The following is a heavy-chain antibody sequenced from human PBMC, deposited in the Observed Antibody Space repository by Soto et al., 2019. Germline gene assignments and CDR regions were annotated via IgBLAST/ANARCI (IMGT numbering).Heavy chain of an antibody. V-gene: IGHV1-18*01. CDR1: GYTFTSSG. CDR2: ISAHTGSS. D-gene: IGHD3-22*01. J-gene: IGHJ3*01. CDR3: ARAFFYQGSDSRGYSFAAFDF. Sequence: QVQLVQSGAEVKKPGASVKVSCKASGYTFTSSGMSWVRQAPGQGLEGMGWISAHTGSSEYAQRFQGRVTMPTDRPTSTAYMELRSLRSDDTAVYYCARAFFYQGSDSRGYSFAAFDFWGPGTLVTVSS.